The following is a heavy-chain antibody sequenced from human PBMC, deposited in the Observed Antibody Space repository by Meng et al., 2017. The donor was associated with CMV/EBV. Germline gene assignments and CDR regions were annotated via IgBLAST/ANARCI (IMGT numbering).Heavy chain of an antibody. CDR3: ARGGNWFDP. Sequence: LQGWGACMLNPSETLPLTCAGYGGAFRGYYWSWIRQPPGKGLEWIGEINHSGSTNYNPSLKSRVTISVDTSKNQFSLKLSSVTAADTAVYYCARGGNWFDPWGQGTLVTVSS. CDR1: GGAFRGYY. V-gene: IGHV4-34*01. CDR2: INHSGST. J-gene: IGHJ5*02.